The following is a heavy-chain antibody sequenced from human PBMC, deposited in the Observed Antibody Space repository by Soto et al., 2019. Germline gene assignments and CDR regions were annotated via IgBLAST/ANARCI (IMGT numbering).Heavy chain of an antibody. V-gene: IGHV4-59*01. J-gene: IGHJ4*02. D-gene: IGHD3-3*01. Sequence: QLQLQESGPGLVKPSETLSLTCTVSGGSISTSYWSWIRQPPGKGLEWLGYVYHIGSTKYNPSLKNRVTISIDPSQNQFSLKLESVSAADTALYYCARDGSGHDFWDGPWYFDSWGQGTLVTVSS. CDR1: GGSISTSY. CDR3: ARDGSGHDFWDGPWYFDS. CDR2: VYHIGST.